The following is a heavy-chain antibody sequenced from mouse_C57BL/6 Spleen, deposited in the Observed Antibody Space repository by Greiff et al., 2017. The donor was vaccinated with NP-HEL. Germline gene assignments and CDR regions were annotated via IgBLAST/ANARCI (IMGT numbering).Heavy chain of an antibody. J-gene: IGHJ2*01. CDR3: ARRDYDYDEVDY. D-gene: IGHD2-4*01. CDR2: ISYDGSN. CDR1: GYSITSGYY. Sequence: ESGPGLVKPSQSLSLTCSVTGYSITSGYYWNWIRQFPGNKLEWMGYISYDGSNNYNPSLKNRISITRDTSKNQFFLKLNSVTTEDTATYYCARRDYDYDEVDYWGQGTTLTVSS. V-gene: IGHV3-6*01.